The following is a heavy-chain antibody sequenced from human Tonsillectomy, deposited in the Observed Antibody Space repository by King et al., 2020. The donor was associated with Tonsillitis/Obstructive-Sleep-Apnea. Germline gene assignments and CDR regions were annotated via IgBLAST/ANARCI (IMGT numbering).Heavy chain of an antibody. V-gene: IGHV4-34*01. J-gene: IGHJ5*02. CDR3: ERGREIAARREFDP. CDR1: GGSFSGYY. CDR2: INRSGST. D-gene: IGHD6-6*01. Sequence: VQLQQWGAGLLKPSETLSLTCAVYGGSFSGYYWSWIREPPGKGLEWSGEINRSGSTSYNPTLKSRVTISVDTSKNQFSLHLISVTAADTGVYYFERGREIAARREFDPWGQGTLVTVSS.